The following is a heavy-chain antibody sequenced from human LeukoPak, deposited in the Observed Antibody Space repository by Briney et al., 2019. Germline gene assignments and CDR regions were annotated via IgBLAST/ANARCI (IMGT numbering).Heavy chain of an antibody. J-gene: IGHJ4*02. Sequence: SETLSLTCTVSGGSISSYSWSWIRQPPGKGLEWIGSFYFGGSTYHSPSLKSRLTISLDTSRNQLSLKLNSVTAADTAVYYCARGARYYGGSDFDYWGQGTLVTVSS. CDR2: FYFGGST. V-gene: IGHV4-59*12. CDR3: ARGARYYGGSDFDY. D-gene: IGHD4-23*01. CDR1: GGSISSYS.